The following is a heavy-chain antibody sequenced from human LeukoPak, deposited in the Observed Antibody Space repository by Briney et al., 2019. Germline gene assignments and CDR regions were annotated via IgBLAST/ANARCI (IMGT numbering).Heavy chain of an antibody. CDR1: GITFSSYA. D-gene: IGHD6-19*01. J-gene: IGHJ4*02. Sequence: GGSLRLSCAASGITFSSYAMHWVRQAPGKGLEWVAVISYDGSNKYYADSVKGRFTISRDNSKNTLYLQMNSLRAEDTAVYYCARGVLAVAGNRGFDYWGQGTLVTVSS. CDR2: ISYDGSNK. V-gene: IGHV3-30-3*01. CDR3: ARGVLAVAGNRGFDY.